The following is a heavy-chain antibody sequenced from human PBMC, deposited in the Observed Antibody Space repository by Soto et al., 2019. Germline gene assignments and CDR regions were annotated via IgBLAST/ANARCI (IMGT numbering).Heavy chain of an antibody. J-gene: IGHJ5*02. Sequence: SETLYLTCAVSGGSISSGGYSWSWIRQPPGKGLEWIGYIYHSGSTYYNPSLKSRVTISVDRSKNQFSLKLSSVTAADTAVYYCASFWVWGRTGWFDPWGQGTLVTVYS. D-gene: IGHD3-16*01. CDR3: ASFWVWGRTGWFDP. CDR2: IYHSGST. V-gene: IGHV4-30-2*01. CDR1: GGSISSGGYS.